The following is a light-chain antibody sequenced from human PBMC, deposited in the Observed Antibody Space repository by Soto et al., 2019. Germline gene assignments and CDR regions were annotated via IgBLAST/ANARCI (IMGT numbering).Light chain of an antibody. J-gene: IGKJ5*01. Sequence: DIQMTQSPSSLSASVGDRVTITCRASQPIRSYLAWYQQKPGKVPKLLIYGTSTLQSGVPSRFSGSGSGTDFRLVIGGLQPEDVATYYCQKYDVAPITFGQGTRLEIK. CDR2: GTS. CDR3: QKYDVAPIT. CDR1: QPIRSY. V-gene: IGKV1-27*01.